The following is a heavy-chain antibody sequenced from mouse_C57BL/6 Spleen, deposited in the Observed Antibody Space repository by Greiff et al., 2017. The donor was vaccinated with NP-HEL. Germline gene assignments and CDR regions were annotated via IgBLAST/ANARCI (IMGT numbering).Heavy chain of an antibody. CDR3: ARGYYCSSSGYFDY. D-gene: IGHD1-1*01. J-gene: IGHJ2*01. Sequence: VQLQQSGTVLARPGASVKMSCKTSGYTFTSYWMHWVKQRPGQGLEWIGAIYPGNSDTSYNQKFKGKAKLTAVTSAITAYMELSSLTNEHSTVNSCARGYYCSSSGYFDYWCKGTTLTVSS. CDR2: IYPGNSDT. V-gene: IGHV1-5*01. CDR1: GYTFTSYW.